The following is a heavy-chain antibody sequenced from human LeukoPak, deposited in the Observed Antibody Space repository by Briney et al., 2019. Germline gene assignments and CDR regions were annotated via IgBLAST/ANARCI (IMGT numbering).Heavy chain of an antibody. J-gene: IGHJ4*02. D-gene: IGHD2-15*01. CDR3: ARGLRAGVRSVSNYHRPLSKTNFDY. Sequence: PSETLSLTCAVYGGSFSGYYWTRIRQPPGKGLEWIGESTHSGSANYSPSLKSRVTVSVDTSKSQFSLRLRSMTAADTAVYYCARGLRAGVRSVSNYHRPLSKTNFDYWGQGTLVTVSS. CDR2: STHSGSA. V-gene: IGHV4-34*01. CDR1: GGSFSGYY.